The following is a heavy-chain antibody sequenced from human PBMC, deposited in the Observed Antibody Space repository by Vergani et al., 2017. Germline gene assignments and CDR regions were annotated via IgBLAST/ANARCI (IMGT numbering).Heavy chain of an antibody. CDR3: ARGRIRDHAIDP. D-gene: IGHD1-14*01. CDR2: ISGSGGST. V-gene: IGHV3-23*04. CDR1: GFTFSSYA. J-gene: IGHJ5*02. Sequence: VQLVESGGGVVQPGRSLRLSCAASGFTFSSYAMSWVRQAPGKGLEWVSAISGSGGSTYYADSVKGRFTISRDNAKNSLYLQMNSLRDEDTAVYYCARGRIRDHAIDPWGQGTLVAVSS.